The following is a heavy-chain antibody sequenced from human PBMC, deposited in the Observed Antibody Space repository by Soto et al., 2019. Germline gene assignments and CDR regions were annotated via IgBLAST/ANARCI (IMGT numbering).Heavy chain of an antibody. D-gene: IGHD1-26*01. J-gene: IGHJ4*02. V-gene: IGHV4-34*01. CDR3: ARLARGSHFDEGDFFSDY. Sequence: SETLSLTCAVYGGSFSAYYWSWIRQPPGKGLEWIGEINHSGGTSYNPSLKSRVTISVDTSKSQFSLKASDTAMYYCARLARGSHFDEGDFFSDYWGQGTLVTVSS. CDR2: INHSGGT. CDR1: GGSFSAYY.